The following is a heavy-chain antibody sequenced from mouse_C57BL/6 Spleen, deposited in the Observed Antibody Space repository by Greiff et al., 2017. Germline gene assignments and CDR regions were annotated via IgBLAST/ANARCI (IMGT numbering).Heavy chain of an antibody. V-gene: IGHV1-42*01. Sequence: EVQLKESGPELVKPGASVKISCKVSGYSFTGYYMNWVKQSPEKSLEWIGEINPSTGGTTYNQKFKAKATLTVDKSTSTAYMQLKSLTSEDSAVYYCARLDYGSRYRYFDVWGTGTTVTVSS. J-gene: IGHJ1*03. D-gene: IGHD1-1*01. CDR1: GYSFTGYY. CDR3: ARLDYGSRYRYFDV. CDR2: INPSTGGT.